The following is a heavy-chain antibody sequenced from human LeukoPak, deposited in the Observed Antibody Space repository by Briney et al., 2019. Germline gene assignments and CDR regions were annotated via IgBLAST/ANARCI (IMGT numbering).Heavy chain of an antibody. J-gene: IGHJ6*03. V-gene: IGHV2-70*11. Sequence: ESGPALVKPTQPLTLTCTFSGFSLRTSGMCVSWIRQPPGKALEWLARIDWDADKYYSTYLKTRLTISKATSKNQVVLTMTNVNPEDTATYYCARTAGGNSYFYYMDVWGKGTTVTVSS. CDR1: GFSLRTSGMC. D-gene: IGHD4-23*01. CDR3: ARTAGGNSYFYYMDV. CDR2: IDWDADK.